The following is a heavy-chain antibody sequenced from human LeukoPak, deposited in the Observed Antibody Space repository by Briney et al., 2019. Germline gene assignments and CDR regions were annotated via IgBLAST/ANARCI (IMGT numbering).Heavy chain of an antibody. J-gene: IGHJ4*02. V-gene: IGHV3-53*04. Sequence: GGSLRLSCAASGFTVSTNCMTWVRQAPGKGLEWVSTIYSGGTTYYADSVMGRFTISRHNSRNTLYLQMNSLRAEDTAVYYCARVGTVMAYYFDLWGQGTLVTVSS. CDR2: IYSGGTT. CDR3: ARVGTVMAYYFDL. D-gene: IGHD5-18*01. CDR1: GFTVSTNC.